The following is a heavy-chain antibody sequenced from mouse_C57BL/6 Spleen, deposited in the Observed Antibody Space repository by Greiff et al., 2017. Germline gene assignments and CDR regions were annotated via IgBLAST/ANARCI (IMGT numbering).Heavy chain of an antibody. CDR3: ASGDYQPPYWYFDV. Sequence: VQLKQSGPELVKPGASVKISCKASGYSFTDYNMNWVKQSNGKSLEWIGVINPNYGTTSYNQKFKGKATLTVDQSSSTAYMQLNSLTSEDSAVYYCASGDYQPPYWYFDVWGTGTTVTVSS. J-gene: IGHJ1*03. D-gene: IGHD2-4*01. V-gene: IGHV1-39*01. CDR1: GYSFTDYN. CDR2: INPNYGTT.